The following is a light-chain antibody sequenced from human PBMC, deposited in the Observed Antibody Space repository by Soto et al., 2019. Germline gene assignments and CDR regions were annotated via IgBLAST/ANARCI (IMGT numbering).Light chain of an antibody. CDR2: WAS. V-gene: IGKV4-1*01. J-gene: IGKJ4*01. CDR1: QSVLYSSNNKNY. Sequence: DIVMTQSPDSLAVSLGERATINCKSSQSVLYSSNNKNYLAWYQQKPGRPPKLLIYWASTRESGVPDRFSGSGSGTDFTLTISSLQAEDVAVYYCQQYYSTPPTVGGGTKVDSK. CDR3: QQYYSTPPT.